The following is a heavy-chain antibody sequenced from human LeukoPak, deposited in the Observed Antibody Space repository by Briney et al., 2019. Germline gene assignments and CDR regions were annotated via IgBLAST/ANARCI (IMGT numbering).Heavy chain of an antibody. CDR2: IKQDGSEK. CDR3: ARNNGMDV. V-gene: IGHV3-7*03. J-gene: IGHJ6*02. Sequence: GGSLRLSCAASGFTFSSYWMSWVRQAPGKGLEWVANIKQDGSEKYYLDSVKGRFTISKDNAKNLLYLQMNSLRAEDTALYHCARNNGMDVWGQGTTVIVSS. CDR1: GFTFSSYW.